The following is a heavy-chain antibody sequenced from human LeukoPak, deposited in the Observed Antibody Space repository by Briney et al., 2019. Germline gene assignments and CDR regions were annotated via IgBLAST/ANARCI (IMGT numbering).Heavy chain of an antibody. J-gene: IGHJ4*02. CDR2: ISYDGSNK. CDR3: AKDGAVAGTYYFDY. V-gene: IGHV3-30*18. CDR1: GFTFSSYG. Sequence: GGSLRLSCAASGFTFSSYGMSWVRQAPGKGLEWVAVISYDGSNKYYADSVKGRFTISRDNSKNTLYLQMNSLRAEDTAVYYCAKDGAVAGTYYFDYWGQGTLVTVSS. D-gene: IGHD6-19*01.